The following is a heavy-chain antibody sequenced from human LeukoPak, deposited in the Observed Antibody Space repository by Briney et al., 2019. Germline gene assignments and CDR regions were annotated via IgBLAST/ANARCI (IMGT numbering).Heavy chain of an antibody. CDR2: ISAYNGNT. CDR3: ARDSFTCSSTSCYQGDY. Sequence: ASVKVSCKASGYTFTSYGISWVRQAPGQGLEWMGWISAYNGNTNYAQKLQGRVTMTTDTSTSTAYMELRSLRSDDTAVYCCARDSFTCSSTSCYQGDYWGQGTLVTVSS. D-gene: IGHD2-2*01. CDR1: GYTFTSYG. J-gene: IGHJ4*02. V-gene: IGHV1-18*01.